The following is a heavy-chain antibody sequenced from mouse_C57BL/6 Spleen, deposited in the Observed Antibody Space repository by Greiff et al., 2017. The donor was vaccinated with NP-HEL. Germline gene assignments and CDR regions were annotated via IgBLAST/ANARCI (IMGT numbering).Heavy chain of an antibody. CDR3: AREGMASYYFDY. Sequence: QVQLQQPGAELVKPGASVKMSCKASGYTFTSYWITWVKQRPGQGLEWIGDIYPGSGSTNYNEKFKSKATLTVDTSSRTAYMQLSSLTSEDSAVYYCAREGMASYYFDYWGQGTTLTVSS. J-gene: IGHJ2*01. D-gene: IGHD2-10*02. V-gene: IGHV1-55*01. CDR2: IYPGSGST. CDR1: GYTFTSYW.